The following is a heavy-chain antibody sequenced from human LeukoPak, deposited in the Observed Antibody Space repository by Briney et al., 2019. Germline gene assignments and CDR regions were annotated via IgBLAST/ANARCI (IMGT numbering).Heavy chain of an antibody. CDR3: AREGGTAMVTSFDY. J-gene: IGHJ4*02. CDR1: GDSISNYY. CDR2: IYTSGST. Sequence: SETLSLTCTVSGDSISNYYWSWIRQPAGKGLEWIGRIYTSGSTNYNPSLKSRVTMSVDTSKNQFSLKLSSVTAADTAVYYCAREGGTAMVTSFDYWGQGTLVTVSS. V-gene: IGHV4-4*07. D-gene: IGHD5-18*01.